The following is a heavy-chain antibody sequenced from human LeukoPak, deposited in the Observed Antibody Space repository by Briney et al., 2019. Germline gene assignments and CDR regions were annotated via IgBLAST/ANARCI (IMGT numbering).Heavy chain of an antibody. CDR2: ISAYNGNT. J-gene: IGHJ5*02. CDR1: GYTFTSYG. CDR3: ARDLNTAMVIGYNWFDP. D-gene: IGHD5-18*01. Sequence: ASAKVSCKASGYTFTSYGISWVRQAPGQGLEWMGWISAYNGNTNYAQKLQGRVTMTTDTSTSTAYMELRSLRSDDTAVYYCARDLNTAMVIGYNWFDPWGQGTLVTVSS. V-gene: IGHV1-18*01.